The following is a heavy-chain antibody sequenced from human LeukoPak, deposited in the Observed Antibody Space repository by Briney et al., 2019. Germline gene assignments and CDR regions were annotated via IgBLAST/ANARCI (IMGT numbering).Heavy chain of an antibody. CDR3: AKEPRYSSGDY. Sequence: GGSLRLSCAASGFTFSSYGMHWVRQAPGKGLEWVAVISYDGSNKYYADSVKGRFTISRDNSENTLYLQMNSLRAEDTAMYYCAKEPRYSSGDYWGQGTLVTVSS. CDR1: GFTFSSYG. V-gene: IGHV3-30*18. J-gene: IGHJ4*02. D-gene: IGHD6-19*01. CDR2: ISYDGSNK.